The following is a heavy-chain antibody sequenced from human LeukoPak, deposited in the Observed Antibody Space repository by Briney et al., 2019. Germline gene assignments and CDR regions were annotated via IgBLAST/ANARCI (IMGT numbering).Heavy chain of an antibody. V-gene: IGHV1-46*01. CDR2: VNPSGGST. J-gene: IGHJ4*02. D-gene: IGHD3-3*01. CDR3: ARAPYDEEWSGYFDY. Sequence: ASLKVSCKASRYTFTSYYLHCVRQAPREEGECVGIVNPSGGSTTYAQKFQGRVTMTRDTSTSTVNMDLSSLRSEDTAVYYCARAPYDEEWSGYFDYWGQGSLVTVSS. CDR1: RYTFTSYY.